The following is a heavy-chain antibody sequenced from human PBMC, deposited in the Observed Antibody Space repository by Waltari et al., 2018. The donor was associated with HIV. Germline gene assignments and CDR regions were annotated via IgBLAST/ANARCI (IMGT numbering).Heavy chain of an antibody. D-gene: IGHD3-10*01. J-gene: IGHJ4*02. CDR1: GGEFNSYS. CDR2: SIPRSKTA. Sequence: QLVQSGAEVRKPGSSVRVSCKASGGEFNSYSINWVRQVNGQGLEWLGRSIPRSKTANNAQKFQGRVTITADKSTSTAYMELSSLKSDDTGVYYCASARETMGVDFESWGQGSLVTVSS. CDR3: ASARETMGVDFES. V-gene: IGHV1-69*08.